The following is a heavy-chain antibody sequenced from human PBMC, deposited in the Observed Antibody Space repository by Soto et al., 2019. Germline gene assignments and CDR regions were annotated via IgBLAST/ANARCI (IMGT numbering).Heavy chain of an antibody. V-gene: IGHV4-30-2*06. CDR2: TYQSGSA. J-gene: IGHJ6*02. CDR1: GGSITSGGYS. CDR3: ARDYYGMDV. Sequence: SETLSFTCTVSGGSITSGGYSWTWIRQSPGKGLEWIGYTYQSGSAYYNPSLKSRVTISVDRSKNQFSLNLTSVTAADTAVYYCARDYYGMDVWGQGTTVTVSS.